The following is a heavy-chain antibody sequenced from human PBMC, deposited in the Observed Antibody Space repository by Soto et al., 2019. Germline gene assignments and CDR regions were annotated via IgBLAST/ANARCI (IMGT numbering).Heavy chain of an antibody. CDR2: IIPIFGTA. CDR3: ASLEGDLTEESYYYYGMDV. Sequence: QVQLVQSGAEVKKPGSSVKVSCKASGGTFSSYAISWVRQAPGQGLEWMGGIIPIFGTANYAQKFQGRVTITADESTSTAYMELSSLRSEDTAVYYCASLEGDLTEESYYYYGMDVWGQGTTVTVSS. V-gene: IGHV1-69*01. D-gene: IGHD3-10*01. CDR1: GGTFSSYA. J-gene: IGHJ6*02.